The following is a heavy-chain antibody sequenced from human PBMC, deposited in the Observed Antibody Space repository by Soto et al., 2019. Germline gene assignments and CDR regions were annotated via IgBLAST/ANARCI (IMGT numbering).Heavy chain of an antibody. CDR1: GGSISSYY. J-gene: IGHJ4*02. V-gene: IGHV4-59*12. CDR2: IYHSGST. Sequence: SETLSLTCTVSGGSISSYYWSWIRQPPGKGLEWIGYIYHSGSTYYNPSLKSRVTISVDRSKNQFSLKLSSVTDADTAVYYCARVPLYWGQGTLVTVS. CDR3: ARVPLY.